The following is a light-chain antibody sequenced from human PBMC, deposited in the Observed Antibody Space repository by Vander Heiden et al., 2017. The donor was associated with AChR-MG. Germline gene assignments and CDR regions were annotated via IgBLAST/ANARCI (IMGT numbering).Light chain of an antibody. Sequence: IQMTQPPSSVSASVGDRVTITCRASQDIGRWLAWYQQKPGKAPNLLIYAASSLQSGVPSRFSGSGSGTDFTLTISSLQPEDFATYFCQQAISFPVTFGPGTKVNIK. CDR3: QQAISFPVT. J-gene: IGKJ3*01. CDR2: AAS. V-gene: IGKV1-12*01. CDR1: QDIGRW.